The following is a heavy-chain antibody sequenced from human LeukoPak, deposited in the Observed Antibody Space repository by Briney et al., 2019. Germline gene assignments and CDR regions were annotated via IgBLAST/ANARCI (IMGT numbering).Heavy chain of an antibody. Sequence: SETLSLTCTVSGGSISSSTYYWGWIRQPPGKGLEWIGSIFYSGSTYNNPSLKSRVTIFVDTSKNQFSLKLSSVTATDTAVYYCARTYGDYDDAFDVWGQGTMVTVSS. D-gene: IGHD4-17*01. V-gene: IGHV4-39*01. CDR1: GGSISSSTYY. CDR2: IFYSGST. CDR3: ARTYGDYDDAFDV. J-gene: IGHJ3*01.